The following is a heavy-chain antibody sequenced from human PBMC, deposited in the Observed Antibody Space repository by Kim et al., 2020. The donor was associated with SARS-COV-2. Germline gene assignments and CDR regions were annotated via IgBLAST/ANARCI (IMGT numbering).Heavy chain of an antibody. V-gene: IGHV4-34*01. Sequence: SETLSLTCAVYGGSFSGYYWSWIRQPPGKGLEWIGEINHSGSTNYNPSLKSRVTISVDTSKNQFSLKLSSVTAADTAVYYCARVSYYYDSSGYYYEGGGEYYYYGMDVWGQGTTVTVSS. J-gene: IGHJ6*02. CDR3: ARVSYYYDSSGYYYEGGGEYYYYGMDV. CDR1: GGSFSGYY. CDR2: INHSGST. D-gene: IGHD3-22*01.